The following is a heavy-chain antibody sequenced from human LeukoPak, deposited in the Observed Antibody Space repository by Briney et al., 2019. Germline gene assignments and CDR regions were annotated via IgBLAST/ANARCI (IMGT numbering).Heavy chain of an antibody. J-gene: IGHJ4*02. D-gene: IGHD5-24*01. CDR3: AKARGGDGYNYFDY. CDR2: ISYDGSNK. V-gene: IGHV3-30*18. Sequence: PGGSLRLSCAASGFTFSSYGTHWVRQAPGKGLEWVAVISYDGSNKYYADSVKGRFTISRDNSKNTLYLQMNSLRAEDTAVYYCAKARGGDGYNYFDYWGQGTLVTVSS. CDR1: GFTFSSYG.